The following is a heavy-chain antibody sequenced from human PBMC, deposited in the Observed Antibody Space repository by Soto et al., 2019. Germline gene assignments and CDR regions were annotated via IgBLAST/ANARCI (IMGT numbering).Heavy chain of an antibody. CDR2: IHGDGGKI. CDR1: GFMFSAYW. D-gene: IGHD3-10*01. J-gene: IGHJ4*02. Sequence: GGSLRLSCAASGFMFSAYWMSWVRQAPGKGLEWVANIHGDGGKIYYVDSVKGRFTISRDNAKRSLYLQMNSLRAEDTAVYYCAKASGESYPGSRVFDYWGRGTRVTVSS. V-gene: IGHV3-7*01. CDR3: AKASGESYPGSRVFDY.